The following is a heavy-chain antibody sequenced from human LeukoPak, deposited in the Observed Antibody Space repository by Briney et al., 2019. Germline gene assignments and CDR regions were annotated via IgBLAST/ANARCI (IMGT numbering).Heavy chain of an antibody. CDR3: ARGPARYCDSSGHNDY. CDR1: GYTFTSYD. CDR2: MNPNSGNT. Sequence: ASVKVSCKASGYTFTSYDINWVRQATGQGLEWMGWMNPNSGNTGYAQKFQGRVTMTRNTSISTAYMELSSLRSEDTAVYYCARGPARYCDSSGHNDYWGQGTLVTVSS. V-gene: IGHV1-8*01. J-gene: IGHJ4*02. D-gene: IGHD3-22*01.